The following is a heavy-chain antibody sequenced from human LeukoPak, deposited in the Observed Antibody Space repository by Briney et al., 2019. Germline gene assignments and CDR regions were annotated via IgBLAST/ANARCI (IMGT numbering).Heavy chain of an antibody. CDR1: GGSVSSGSYY. J-gene: IGHJ6*02. D-gene: IGHD4-17*01. CDR2: IYYSGST. Sequence: SETLSLTCTVSGGSVSSGSYYWSWIRQPPGKGLEWIGYIYYSGSTNYNPSLKSRVTISVDRSKNQFSLKLSSVTAADTAVYYCARADGDYGSYYGMDVWGQGTTVTVSS. V-gene: IGHV4-61*01. CDR3: ARADGDYGSYYGMDV.